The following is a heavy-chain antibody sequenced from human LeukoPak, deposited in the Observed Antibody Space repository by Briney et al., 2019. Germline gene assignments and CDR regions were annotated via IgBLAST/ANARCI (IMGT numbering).Heavy chain of an antibody. CDR1: GFTFSSYA. V-gene: IGHV3-30-3*01. J-gene: IGHJ4*02. CDR3: ARANYDILTGYNYYFDY. Sequence: PGGSLRLSCAASGFTFSSYAMHWVRQAPGKGLEWVAVISYDGSNKYYADSVKGRFTISRDNSKNTLYLQMNSLRAEDTAVYYCARANYDILTGYNYYFDYWGQGTLVTVSS. CDR2: ISYDGSNK. D-gene: IGHD3-9*01.